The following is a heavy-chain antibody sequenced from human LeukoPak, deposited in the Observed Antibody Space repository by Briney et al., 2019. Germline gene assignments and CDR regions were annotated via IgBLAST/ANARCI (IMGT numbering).Heavy chain of an antibody. CDR2: MRSKTQNYAT. CDR3: TNYDDSSDLWGY. J-gene: IGHJ4*02. Sequence: GGSLTLSCAASGFTFSDSGMHWVRQAPGKGLEWVGRMRSKTQNYATAYAASVRGRFTISRDDSKNTAFLQMNSLKTEDTAVYYCTNYDDSSDLWGYWGQGTLVTVSS. D-gene: IGHD3-22*01. V-gene: IGHV3-73*01. CDR1: GFTFSDSG.